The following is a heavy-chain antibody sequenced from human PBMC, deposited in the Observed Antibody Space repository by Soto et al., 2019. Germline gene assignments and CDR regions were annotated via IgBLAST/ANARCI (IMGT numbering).Heavy chain of an antibody. V-gene: IGHV4-59*01. Sequence: SETLSLTCTVSGDSITSNYWSWIRQSPGQGLEWIGYFHYSLNTNYNPSLKSRVIISVDTSKNQFFLKLTSVTAADTDMYYCAKTKEGGFDPWGQGILVTVSS. J-gene: IGHJ5*02. CDR3: AKTKEGGFDP. D-gene: IGHD3-16*01. CDR2: FHYSLNT. CDR1: GDSITSNY.